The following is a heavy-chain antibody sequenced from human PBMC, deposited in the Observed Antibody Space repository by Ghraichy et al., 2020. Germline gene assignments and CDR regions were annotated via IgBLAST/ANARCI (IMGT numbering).Heavy chain of an antibody. CDR1: GDSVSSNSAA. CDR3: ARDPHYCSSTSCYRGYYYYGMDV. V-gene: IGHV6-1*01. D-gene: IGHD2-2*02. J-gene: IGHJ6*04. CDR2: TYYRSKWYN. Sequence: SQTLSLTCAISGDSVSSNSAAWNWIRQSPSRGLEWLGRTYYRSKWYNDYAVSVKSRITINPDTSKNQFSLQLNSVTPEDTAVYYCARDPHYCSSTSCYRGYYYYGMDVWGKGTTVTVSS.